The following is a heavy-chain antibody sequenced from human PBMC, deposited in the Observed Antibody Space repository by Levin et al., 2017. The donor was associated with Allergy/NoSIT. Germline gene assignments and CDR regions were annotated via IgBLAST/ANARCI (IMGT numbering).Heavy chain of an antibody. Sequence: GESLKISCAASGFTFSSYGMHWVRQAPGKGLEWVAVIWYDGSNKYYADSVKGRFTISRDNSKNTLYLQMNSLRAEDTAVYYCAAGIAAAANAFDIWGQGTMVTVSS. CDR1: GFTFSSYG. D-gene: IGHD6-13*01. V-gene: IGHV3-33*01. CDR2: IWYDGSNK. J-gene: IGHJ3*02. CDR3: AAGIAAAANAFDI.